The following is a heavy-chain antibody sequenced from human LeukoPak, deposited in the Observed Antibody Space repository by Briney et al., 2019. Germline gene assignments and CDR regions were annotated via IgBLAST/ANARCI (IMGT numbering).Heavy chain of an antibody. CDR2: IYYSGST. Sequence: SETLSLTCTVSGGSISNYYWSWIRRPPGKGLEWIGYIYYSGSTNYNPSLKSRVTISVDTSKNQFSLKLSSVTAADTAVYYCAREARISMVRGVVTSPNLIDYWGQGTLVTVSS. V-gene: IGHV4-59*12. D-gene: IGHD3-10*01. J-gene: IGHJ4*02. CDR3: AREARISMVRGVVTSPNLIDY. CDR1: GGSISNYY.